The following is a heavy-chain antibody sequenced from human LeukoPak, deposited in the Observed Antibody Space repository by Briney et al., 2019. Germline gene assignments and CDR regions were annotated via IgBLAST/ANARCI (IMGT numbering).Heavy chain of an antibody. J-gene: IGHJ4*02. CDR2: ISAYSGNS. V-gene: IGHV1-2*02. D-gene: IGHD3-10*01. CDR3: ARDLTRKYGSGSYYDY. Sequence: ASVKVSCKASGYTFTSYDINWVRQATGQGLEGMGWISAYSGNSNYAQKFQGRVTMTRDTSISTAYMELSRLRSDDTAVYYCARDLTRKYGSGSYYDYWGQGTLVTVSS. CDR1: GYTFTSYD.